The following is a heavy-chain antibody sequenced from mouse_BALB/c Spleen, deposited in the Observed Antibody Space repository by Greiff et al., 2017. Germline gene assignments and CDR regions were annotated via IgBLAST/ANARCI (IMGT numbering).Heavy chain of an antibody. CDR2: IYPSDSYT. Sequence: QVQLQQPGAELVRPGASVKLSCKASGSTFTSYWINWLKQRPGQGLEWIGKIYPSDSYTNYNQKFKDKATLTVDKSSSTAYMQLSSPTSEDSAVYYCTSSSSYYFDYWGQGTTLTVSS. V-gene: IGHV1-69*02. CDR1: GSTFTSYW. D-gene: IGHD1-1*01. J-gene: IGHJ2*01. CDR3: TSSSSYYFDY.